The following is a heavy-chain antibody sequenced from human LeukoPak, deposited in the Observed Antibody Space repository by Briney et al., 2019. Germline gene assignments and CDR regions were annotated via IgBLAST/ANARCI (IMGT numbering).Heavy chain of an antibody. CDR2: IKQDGSVI. Sequence: PGGSLRLSCAASGFSLSTHWMSWFRQAPGKGLERVALIKQDGSVIHYVDSVKGRFTISRDNAKNSLSLQMNSLRADDTAVYYCAGDEGWTFDIWGQGTKVTVSS. J-gene: IGHJ3*02. V-gene: IGHV3-7*01. CDR1: GFSLSTHW. CDR3: AGDEGWTFDI. D-gene: IGHD5-24*01.